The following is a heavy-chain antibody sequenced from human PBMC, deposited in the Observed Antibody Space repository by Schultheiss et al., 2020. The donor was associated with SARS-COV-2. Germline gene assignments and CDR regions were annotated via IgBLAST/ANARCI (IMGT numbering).Heavy chain of an antibody. CDR2: IYWDDDK. CDR1: GFSLSTSGMC. D-gene: IGHD3-10*01. J-gene: IGHJ6*02. V-gene: IGHV2-5*08. Sequence: SGPTLVKPTQTLTLTCTFSGFSLSTSGMCVSWIRQPPGKALEWLALIYWDDDKRYSPSLKSRLTITKDTSKNQVVLTMTNMDPVETATYYCARTTMVRGLDYGMDVWGQGTTVTVSS. CDR3: ARTTMVRGLDYGMDV.